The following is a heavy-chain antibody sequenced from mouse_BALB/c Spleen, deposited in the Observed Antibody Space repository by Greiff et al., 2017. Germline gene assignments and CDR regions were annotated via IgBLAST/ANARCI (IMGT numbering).Heavy chain of an antibody. J-gene: IGHJ1*01. CDR1: GFTFSSYA. CDR3: ARPPPMITTRPRYFDV. CDR2: ISSGGSYT. D-gene: IGHD2-4*01. Sequence: EVMLVESGGGLVKPGGSLKLSCAASGFTFSSYAMSWVRQSPEKRLEWVAEISSGGSYTYYPDTVTGRCTISRDNAKNTLYLEMSSLRSEDTAMFYCARPPPMITTRPRYFDVWGAGTTVTVSS. V-gene: IGHV5-9-4*01.